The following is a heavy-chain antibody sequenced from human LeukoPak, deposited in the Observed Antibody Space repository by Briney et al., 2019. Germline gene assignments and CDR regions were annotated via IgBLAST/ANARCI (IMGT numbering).Heavy chain of an antibody. J-gene: IGHJ4*02. CDR1: GFTFSSYA. V-gene: IGHV3-30*04. CDR3: ARGAYSYIFDY. D-gene: IGHD5-18*01. Sequence: GGSLRLSCEASGFTFSSYAMHWVRQAPGKGLECVAVISYDGSNKYYADSVKGRFTISRDNSKNTLYLQMNSLRAEDTAVYYCARGAYSYIFDYWGQGTLVTVSS. CDR2: ISYDGSNK.